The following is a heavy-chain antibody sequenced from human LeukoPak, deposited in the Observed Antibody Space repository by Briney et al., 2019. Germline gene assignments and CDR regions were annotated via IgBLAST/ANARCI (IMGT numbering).Heavy chain of an antibody. CDR1: GYTFSDYY. D-gene: IGHD3-10*01. Sequence: ASVKVSCKASGYTFSDYYIHWVRQAPGQGLEWMGWINADTGGTNYAQNFQGRVNMTRDTSISTAYMELSSLRSDDTAVYYCARESRVLLWFGESSPTPINWFGPWGQGTLVTVSS. CDR2: INADTGGT. CDR3: ARESRVLLWFGESSPTPINWFGP. J-gene: IGHJ5*02. V-gene: IGHV1-2*02.